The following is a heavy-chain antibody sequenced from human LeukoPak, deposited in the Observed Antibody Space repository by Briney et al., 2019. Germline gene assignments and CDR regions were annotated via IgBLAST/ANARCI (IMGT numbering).Heavy chain of an antibody. CDR3: AKDGLKSGGWYAAGLYYYMDV. D-gene: IGHD6-19*01. CDR1: GFTFSSYW. J-gene: IGHJ6*03. Sequence: PGGSLRLSCAASGFTFSSYWMHWVRQAPGKGLVWVSRINTDGSSTIYADSVKGRFTISRDNSKNTLFLQMNSLRTEDTAVYYCAKDGLKSGGWYAAGLYYYMDVWGKGTTVTVSS. V-gene: IGHV3-74*01. CDR2: INTDGSST.